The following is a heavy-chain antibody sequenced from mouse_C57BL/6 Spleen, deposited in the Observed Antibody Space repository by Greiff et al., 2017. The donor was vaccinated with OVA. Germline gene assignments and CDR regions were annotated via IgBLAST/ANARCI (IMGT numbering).Heavy chain of an antibody. J-gene: IGHJ2*01. CDR1: GFTFSDYY. D-gene: IGHD2-4*01. CDR2: INSDGSST. V-gene: IGHV5-16*01. Sequence: EVQGVESEGGLVQPGSSMKLSCTASGFTFSDYYMAWVRQVPEKGLEWVGNINSDGSSTYYLDSLKSRFIISRDNAKNILYLQMSSLKSEDTATYYCASIYYDYDALYFDYWGKGTTLTVSS. CDR3: ASIYYDYDALYFDY.